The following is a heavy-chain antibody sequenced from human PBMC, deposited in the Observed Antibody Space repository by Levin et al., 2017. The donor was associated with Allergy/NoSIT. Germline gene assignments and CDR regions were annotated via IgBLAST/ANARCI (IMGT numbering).Heavy chain of an antibody. Sequence: GGSLRLSCKASGYTFTSYAMHWVRQAPGQRLEWMGWINAGNGNTKYSQKFQGRVTITRDTSASTAYMELSSLRSEDTAVYYCARRGWPGPYGMDVWGQGTTVTVSS. V-gene: IGHV1-3*01. CDR2: INAGNGNT. J-gene: IGHJ6*02. D-gene: IGHD2-15*01. CDR1: GYTFTSYA. CDR3: ARRGWPGPYGMDV.